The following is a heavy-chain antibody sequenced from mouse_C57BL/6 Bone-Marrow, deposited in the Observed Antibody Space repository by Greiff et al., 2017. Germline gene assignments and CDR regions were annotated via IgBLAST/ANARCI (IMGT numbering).Heavy chain of an antibody. CDR3: ASILDYDYDEGFAY. J-gene: IGHJ3*01. D-gene: IGHD2-4*01. V-gene: IGHV1-26*01. CDR2: INPNNGGT. CDR1: GYTFTDYY. Sequence: VQLQQSGPELVKPGASVKISCKASGYTFTDYYMNWVKQSHGQSLEWIGDINPNNGGTSYNQKFKGKATLTVDKSSSTAYMELRSLTSEDSAVYYCASILDYDYDEGFAYWGQGTLVTVTA.